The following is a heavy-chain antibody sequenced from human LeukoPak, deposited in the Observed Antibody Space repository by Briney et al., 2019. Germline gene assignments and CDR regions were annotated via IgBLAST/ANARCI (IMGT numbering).Heavy chain of an antibody. CDR1: GYTFTGYY. V-gene: IGHV1-2*02. D-gene: IGHD3-3*01. J-gene: IGHJ6*02. Sequence: ASVKVSCKASGYTFTGYYMHWVRQAPGQGLEWMGWINPNSGGTNYAQKFQGRVTITRDTHIRTAYLELSRLRSGDTAVYYCASLKLITIFGVVTSRGGMDVWGQGTTVTVSS. CDR3: ASLKLITIFGVVTSRGGMDV. CDR2: INPNSGGT.